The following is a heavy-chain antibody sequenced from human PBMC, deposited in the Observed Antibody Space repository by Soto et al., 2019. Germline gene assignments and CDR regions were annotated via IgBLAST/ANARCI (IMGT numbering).Heavy chain of an antibody. D-gene: IGHD3-9*01. CDR2: IKQDGSEK. CDR3: ARAWRDDILPGV. J-gene: IGHJ4*02. V-gene: IGHV3-7*01. CDR1: GFTFSNYW. Sequence: EVQLVESGGGLVQPGGSLRLSCAASGFTFSNYWMSWVRQAPGKGLEWVANIKQDGSEKYYVDSVKGRFTISRDNAKNSLYLQMNSLRAEDTAVYYCARAWRDDILPGVWGQGTLVTVSS.